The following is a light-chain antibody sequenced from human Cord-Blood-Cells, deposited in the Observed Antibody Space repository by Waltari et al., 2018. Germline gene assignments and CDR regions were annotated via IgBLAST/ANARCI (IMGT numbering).Light chain of an antibody. CDR1: SSDVGGYNY. Sequence: QSALTQPASVSGSPGQSITISCTGTSSDVGGYNYVSWYQQHPGKAPKLMIYDVSKRPSGVCSRYAGSKSGNAASMTVSGLQAEDEADYYCSSYTSSSTLVFGGGAKLTVL. J-gene: IGLJ3*02. CDR2: DVS. CDR3: SSYTSSSTLV. V-gene: IGLV2-14*01.